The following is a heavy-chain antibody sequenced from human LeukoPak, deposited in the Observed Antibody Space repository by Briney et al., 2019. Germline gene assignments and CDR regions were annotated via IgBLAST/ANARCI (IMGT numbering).Heavy chain of an antibody. J-gene: IGHJ4*02. V-gene: IGHV4-59*08. CDR1: GGSISNYY. D-gene: IGHD3-3*01. Sequence: PSETLSLTCTVSGGSISNYYWSWIRQPPGKGLDWIGYIYYSGNTKYNPSLKSRVTVSLDTSKNQFSLKLTSVTAADTAVYYCARDKITIFDYWGQGTLVTVSS. CDR2: IYYSGNT. CDR3: ARDKITIFDY.